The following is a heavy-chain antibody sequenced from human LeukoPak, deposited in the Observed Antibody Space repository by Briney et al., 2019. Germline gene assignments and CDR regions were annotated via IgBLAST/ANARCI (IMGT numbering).Heavy chain of an antibody. V-gene: IGHV3-74*01. Sequence: GGSLRLSCAASGFTFSSYWMHWVRQAPGKGLVWVSRINRDGSSTNYADSVKGLFTISRDNAENTLYSQMNSLRAEDTAVYYCASVTVLGKRNAFDNWGQGTMVTVSS. CDR3: ASVTVLGKRNAFDN. CDR2: INRDGSST. J-gene: IGHJ3*02. CDR1: GFTFSSYW. D-gene: IGHD7-27*01.